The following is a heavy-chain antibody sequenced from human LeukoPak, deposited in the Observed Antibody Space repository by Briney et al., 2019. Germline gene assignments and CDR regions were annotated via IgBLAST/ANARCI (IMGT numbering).Heavy chain of an antibody. CDR2: IYYSGST. CDR1: GGSISSYY. V-gene: IGHV4-59*01. Sequence: SETLSLTCTVSGGSISSYYWSWIRQPPGKGLEWIGYIYYSGSTNYNPSLKSRVTISVDTSKNQFSLILNSVTAADTAVYYCARVDYSDSSVFDYWGQGTLVTVSS. D-gene: IGHD3-22*01. CDR3: ARVDYSDSSVFDY. J-gene: IGHJ4*02.